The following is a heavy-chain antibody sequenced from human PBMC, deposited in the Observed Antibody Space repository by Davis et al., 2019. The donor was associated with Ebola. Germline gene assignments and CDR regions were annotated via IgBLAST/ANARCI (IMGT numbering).Heavy chain of an antibody. CDR2: IYFSGNT. CDR3: ARGGGLPELNPHFEY. D-gene: IGHD5/OR15-5a*01. CDR1: GGSISSYY. J-gene: IGHJ4*02. Sequence: MPSETLSLTCTVSGGSISSYYWSWIRQPPGKGLDLIGYIYFSGNTNYNPSLKTRVTISVDTSKNQFSLGLSSVTAADTAVYYCARGGGLPELNPHFEYWGQGTLVTVSS. V-gene: IGHV4-59*01.